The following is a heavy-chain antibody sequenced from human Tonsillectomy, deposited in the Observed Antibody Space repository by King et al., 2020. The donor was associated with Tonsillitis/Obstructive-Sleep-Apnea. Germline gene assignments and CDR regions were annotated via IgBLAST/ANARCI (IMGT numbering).Heavy chain of an antibody. CDR2: INHSGST. J-gene: IGHJ3*02. Sequence: VQLQQWGAGLLKPSETLSLTCAVYGGSFSGYYWSWIRQPPGKGLEWIGEINHSGSTNYNPSLKSRVTISVDTSKNQFSLKLSSVTAADTAVYYCAGVVVITYHDAFDIWGQGTMVTVSS. V-gene: IGHV4-34*01. CDR1: GGSFSGYY. D-gene: IGHD3-22*01. CDR3: AGVVVITYHDAFDI.